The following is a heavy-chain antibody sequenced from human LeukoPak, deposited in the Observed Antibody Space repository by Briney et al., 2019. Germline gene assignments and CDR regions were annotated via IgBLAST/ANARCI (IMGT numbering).Heavy chain of an antibody. Sequence: TGGSLRLSCAASGFSFSDSYMNWVRQAPGRGLEWASSISSSSSYIYYSDSVKGRFTVSRDNAKNSLYLQMDSLRADDTAVYYCTGGLTAFWSGYYFDYWGQGTLVTVSS. J-gene: IGHJ4*02. V-gene: IGHV3-21*01. D-gene: IGHD3-3*01. CDR1: GFSFSDSY. CDR3: TGGLTAFWSGYYFDY. CDR2: ISSSSSYI.